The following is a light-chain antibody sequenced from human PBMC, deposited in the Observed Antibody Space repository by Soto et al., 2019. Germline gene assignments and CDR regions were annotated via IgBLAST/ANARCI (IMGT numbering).Light chain of an antibody. CDR1: SGDVGSYHY. Sequence: QSVLTQPPSVSGSPGQSVTISCTGTSGDVGSYHYVSWYQRRPGKAPKLIIYDVNKRPSGVPDRFSGSKSGNTASLTISGLQAEDEGDFFCCSYAGDYTLVFGGGTKLTVL. V-gene: IGLV2-11*01. CDR2: DVN. J-gene: IGLJ2*01. CDR3: CSYAGDYTLV.